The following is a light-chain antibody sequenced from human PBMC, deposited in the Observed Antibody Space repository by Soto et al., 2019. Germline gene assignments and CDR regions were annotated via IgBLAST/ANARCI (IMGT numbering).Light chain of an antibody. V-gene: IGKV3-15*01. CDR3: QQYGSSPPIT. CDR2: GAS. CDR1: QSISGT. J-gene: IGKJ5*01. Sequence: EIVMTQSPATLSVSPGGRATLSCRASQSISGTLAWYQQKPGQAPRLLIHGASTRAPGFPARFSGSGSGTDFTLTITRLEPEDFAVYYCQQYGSSPPITFGQGTRLEIK.